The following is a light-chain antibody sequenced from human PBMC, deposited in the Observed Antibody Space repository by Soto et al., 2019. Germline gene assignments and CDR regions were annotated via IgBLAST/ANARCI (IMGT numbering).Light chain of an antibody. CDR3: QQYYSYLSIT. V-gene: IGKV1-8*01. CDR1: QGISSY. J-gene: IGKJ5*01. CDR2: AAY. Sequence: ALRITQSPSSFSGFTGDRLNITLSSSQGISSYLAWYQQKPGKAHKLMIYAAYTLQSGVPSRFSGSGSGTDFTLTISCLQSEDLATYYGQQYYSYLSITVGQWTRLEIK.